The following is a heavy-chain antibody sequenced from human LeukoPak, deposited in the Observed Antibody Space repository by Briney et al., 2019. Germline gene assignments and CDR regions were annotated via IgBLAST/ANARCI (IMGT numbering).Heavy chain of an antibody. Sequence: ASVKVSCKVSGYTLTEISIHWVRQAPGKGLEWMGGFDPEDGEIINAQKFQDRVTMTEDTSTDTAYLVLGSLRSEDTAVYYCAIRAFGGLALNWFDPWGQGTLVTVSS. CDR3: AIRAFGGLALNWFDP. V-gene: IGHV1-24*01. D-gene: IGHD3-16*01. CDR1: GYTLTEIS. J-gene: IGHJ5*02. CDR2: FDPEDGEI.